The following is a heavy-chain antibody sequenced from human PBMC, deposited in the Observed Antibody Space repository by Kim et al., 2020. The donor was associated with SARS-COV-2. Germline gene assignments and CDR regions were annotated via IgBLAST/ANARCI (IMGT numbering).Heavy chain of an antibody. J-gene: IGHJ2*01. D-gene: IGHD6-13*01. CDR1: GFTFSSYS. CDR3: AKQRAGTSWYFDL. Sequence: GGSLRLSCAASGFTFSSYSIHWVRQAPGKGLEWVAFIWYDGSHKFYADSVKGRFTISRDNSKNTLYLQMNSLRAEDTAVYYCAKQRAGTSWYFDLWGRGSLVTVSS. V-gene: IGHV3-30*02. CDR2: IWYDGSHK.